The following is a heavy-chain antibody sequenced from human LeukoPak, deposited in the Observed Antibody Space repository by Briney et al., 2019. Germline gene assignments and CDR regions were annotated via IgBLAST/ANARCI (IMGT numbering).Heavy chain of an antibody. CDR3: LTIVESVASDI. V-gene: IGHV3-74*01. CDR2: INPDDKST. CDR1: GFTLSKYW. D-gene: IGHD1-26*01. Sequence: PGGSLRLSCVASGFTLSKYWLHWVRQAPGKGLVWVSRINPDDKSTSYADSVKGRFTISRDDAKKTLYLQMNSLRAEDTAVYYCLTIVESVASDIWGQGTMVTVSS. J-gene: IGHJ3*02.